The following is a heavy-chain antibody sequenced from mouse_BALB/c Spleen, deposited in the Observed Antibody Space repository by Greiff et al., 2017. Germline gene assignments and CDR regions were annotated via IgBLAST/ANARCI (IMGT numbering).Heavy chain of an antibody. Sequence: QVQLKESGPGLVAPSQSLSITCTVSGFSLTSYGVHWVRQPPGKGLEWLGVIWAGGSANYNSALMSRLSISKDNSKSQVFLKMNSLQTDDTAMYYCARVTTVVDYAMDYWGQGTSVTVSS. J-gene: IGHJ4*01. V-gene: IGHV2-9*02. CDR3: ARVTTVVDYAMDY. D-gene: IGHD1-1*01. CDR2: IWAGGSA. CDR1: GFSLTSYG.